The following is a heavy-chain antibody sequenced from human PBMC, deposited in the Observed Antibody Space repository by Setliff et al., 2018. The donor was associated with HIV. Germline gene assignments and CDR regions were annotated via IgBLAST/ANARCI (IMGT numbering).Heavy chain of an antibody. CDR1: GGSITSHY. V-gene: IGHV4-59*11. Sequence: SETLSLTCTISGGSITSHYWSWIRQPPGKGLEWIGYVFYTGGTNYRHSLRVRVTISVDTSKNHFSLKLSSVTAADTAVYYCAKTIRGYISGDYMDVWGKGTTVTVSS. J-gene: IGHJ6*03. CDR3: AKTIRGYISGDYMDV. CDR2: VFYTGGT. D-gene: IGHD5-18*01.